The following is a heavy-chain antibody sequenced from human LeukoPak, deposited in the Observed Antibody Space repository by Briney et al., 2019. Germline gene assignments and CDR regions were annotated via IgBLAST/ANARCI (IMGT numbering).Heavy chain of an antibody. D-gene: IGHD3-22*01. CDR3: ARDSLYDSSGYYGSNDAFDI. V-gene: IGHV1-18*01. CDR2: ISAYNGNT. CDR1: GYTFTSYG. Sequence: ASVKVSCKASGYTFTSYGISWVRQAPGQGLEWMGWISAYNGNTNYAQKLQGRVTMTTDTSTSAAYMELRSLRSDDTAVYYCARDSLYDSSGYYGSNDAFDIWGQGTMVTVSS. J-gene: IGHJ3*02.